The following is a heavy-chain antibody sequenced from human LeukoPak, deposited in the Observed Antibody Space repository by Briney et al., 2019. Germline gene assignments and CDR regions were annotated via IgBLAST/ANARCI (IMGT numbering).Heavy chain of an antibody. CDR2: INGDGSST. CDR1: GFTFSSYW. CDR3: ARGNYVWGSYRLDAFDI. Sequence: PGGSLRLSCAASGFTFSSYWMHWVRQAPGKGLVWVSRINGDGSSTSYADSVKGRFTISRDNAKNTLYLQMNSLRAEDTAVYYCARGNYVWGSYRLDAFDIWGQGTMVTVSS. J-gene: IGHJ3*02. V-gene: IGHV3-74*01. D-gene: IGHD3-16*02.